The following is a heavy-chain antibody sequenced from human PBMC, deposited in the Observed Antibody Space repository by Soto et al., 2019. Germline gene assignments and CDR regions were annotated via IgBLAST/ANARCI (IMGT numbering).Heavy chain of an antibody. CDR1: GGSISSGGYY. CDR2: IYYSGRT. J-gene: IGHJ3*02. CDR3: ARGPFYCSGGSCYSGAFDI. V-gene: IGHV4-31*03. Sequence: QVQLQESGPGLVKPSQTLSLTCTVSGGSISSGGYYWSWIRQHPGKGLEWIGYIYYSGRTYYNPSFKSGVTISVDTSKNQFSLKLSSVTAADTAVYYCARGPFYCSGGSCYSGAFDIWGQGTMVTVSS. D-gene: IGHD2-15*01.